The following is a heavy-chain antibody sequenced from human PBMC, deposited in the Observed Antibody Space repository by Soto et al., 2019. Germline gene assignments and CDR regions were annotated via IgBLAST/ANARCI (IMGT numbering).Heavy chain of an antibody. J-gene: IGHJ4*02. CDR3: AKDFQFGGSGTGYFDN. D-gene: IGHD3-10*01. CDR2: VSDSGAKT. Sequence: PXGSLGLSCVASGFTFRTNPMSGVRQAPGKGLEWVSGVSDSGAKTYYADSVKGRFTVSRDNSKNTLYLEMKSLRAEDTAVYYCAKDFQFGGSGTGYFDNWGQGTLVTSPQ. CDR1: GFTFRTNP. V-gene: IGHV3-23*01.